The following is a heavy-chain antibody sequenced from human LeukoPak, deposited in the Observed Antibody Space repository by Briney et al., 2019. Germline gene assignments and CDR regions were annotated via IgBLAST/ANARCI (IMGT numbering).Heavy chain of an antibody. J-gene: IGHJ6*02. CDR2: INTNTGNP. V-gene: IGHV7-4-1*02. CDR1: GYTFTSYA. Sequence: GASVKVSCKASGYTFTSYAMNWVRQAPGQGLEWMGWINTNTGNPTYAQGFTGRFVFSLDTSVSTAYLQISSLKAEDTAVYYCARGRGPSAVAGKEYYYYGMDVWGQGTTVTVSS. CDR3: ARGRGPSAVAGKEYYYYGMDV. D-gene: IGHD6-19*01.